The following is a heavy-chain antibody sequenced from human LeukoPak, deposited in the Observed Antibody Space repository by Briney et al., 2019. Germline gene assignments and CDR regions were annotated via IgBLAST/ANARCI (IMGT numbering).Heavy chain of an antibody. D-gene: IGHD3-22*01. CDR2: ISAYNGNT. Sequence: ASVKVSCKASGYTFTNYGLSWVRQAPGQGLEWMGRISAYNGNTNYAQKFQGRVTMTTDTSTSTAYMELRSLRSDDTAVYYCARGFPPRRNYDSSGYYSYYFDYWGQGTLVTVSS. J-gene: IGHJ4*02. CDR1: GYTFTNYG. V-gene: IGHV1-18*01. CDR3: ARGFPPRRNYDSSGYYSYYFDY.